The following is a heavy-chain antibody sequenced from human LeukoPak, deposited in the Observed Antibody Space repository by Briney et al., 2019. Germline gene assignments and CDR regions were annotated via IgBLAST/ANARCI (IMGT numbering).Heavy chain of an antibody. CDR1: GFTLSSYW. V-gene: IGHV3-7*01. D-gene: IGHD1-26*01. CDR2: IRQDGGLK. J-gene: IGHJ4*02. Sequence: PGGSLRLSCTASGFTLSSYWMSWVRQAPGKGLEWVANIRQDGGLKHYVDSVKGRFTSSRDNAENSLYLQMNSLRAEDTAVYYCAREIVGAIKSYFDYWGQGTLVTASS. CDR3: AREIVGAIKSYFDY.